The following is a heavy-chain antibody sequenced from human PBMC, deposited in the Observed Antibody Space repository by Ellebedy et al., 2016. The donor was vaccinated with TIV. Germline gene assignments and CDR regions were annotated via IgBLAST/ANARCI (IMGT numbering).Heavy chain of an antibody. J-gene: IGHJ6*02. V-gene: IGHV3-74*01. D-gene: IGHD2-2*01. CDR3: VRGSSIYAMDV. CDR2: SNKDGSDT. Sequence: GGSLRLSXAASGFSLSGHWMHWVRQPPGKGLLWVSRSNKDGSDTKYADSVKGRFTISRDNAKNTLYLQMNSLRAEDTAVYFCVRGSSIYAMDVWGQGTTVTVSS. CDR1: GFSLSGHW.